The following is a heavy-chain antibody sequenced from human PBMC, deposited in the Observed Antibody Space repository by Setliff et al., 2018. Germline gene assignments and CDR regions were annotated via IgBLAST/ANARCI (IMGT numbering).Heavy chain of an antibody. CDR2: IYQGGDT. CDR3: ARTGTYRYFDY. CDR1: GGSINSGVYY. J-gene: IGHJ4*02. Sequence: PSETLSLTCTVSGGSINSGVYYWGWIRPPPGKGLEWIGRIYQGGDTYYNASLKSRLTISVDTSKNQFSLKLRSVTAADTAVYYCARTGTYRYFDYWGQGALGTVSS. D-gene: IGHD1-1*01. V-gene: IGHV4-39*01.